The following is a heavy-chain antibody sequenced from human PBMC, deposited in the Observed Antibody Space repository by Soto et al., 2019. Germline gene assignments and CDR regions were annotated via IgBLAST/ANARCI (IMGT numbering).Heavy chain of an antibody. V-gene: IGHV4-34*01. CDR1: GGSFSGYY. CDR3: ARGYYYDSSGYDNWFDP. D-gene: IGHD3-22*01. CDR2: INHSGST. J-gene: IGHJ5*02. Sequence: SETLSLTCAVYGGSFSGYYWSWIRQHPGKGLEWIGEINHSGSTNYNPSLKSRVTISVDTSKNQFSLKLSSVSSADTAVYYCARGYYYDSSGYDNWFDPWGQGTLVTVSS.